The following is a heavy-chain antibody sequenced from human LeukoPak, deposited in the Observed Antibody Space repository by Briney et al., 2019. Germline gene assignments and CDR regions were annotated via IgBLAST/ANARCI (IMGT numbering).Heavy chain of an antibody. CDR1: GYTFTNYY. CDR3: ARGVGVVVGARYYFDY. D-gene: IGHD2-15*01. J-gene: IGHJ4*02. V-gene: IGHV1-46*01. CDR2: INPSGSST. Sequence: ASVKVSCKASGYTFTNYYMHWVRQAPGQGLEWMGIINPSGSSTNYAQKFQGRVTMTRDMSTSTVYMELSSLRSEDTAVYYCARGVGVVVGARYYFDYWGRGTLVTVSS.